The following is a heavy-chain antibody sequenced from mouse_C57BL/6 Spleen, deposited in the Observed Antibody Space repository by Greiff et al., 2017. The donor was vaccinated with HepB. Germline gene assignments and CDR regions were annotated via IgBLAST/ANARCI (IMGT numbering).Heavy chain of an antibody. CDR1: GYSITSGYY. CDR2: ISYDGSN. CDR3: ARGTGYSYAMDY. V-gene: IGHV3-6*01. D-gene: IGHD2-3*01. J-gene: IGHJ4*01. Sequence: EVKLVESGPGLVKPSQSLSLTCSVTGYSITSGYYWNWIRQFPGNKLEWMGYISYDGSNNYNPSLKNRISITRDTSKNQFFLKLNSVTTEDTATYYCARGTGYSYAMDYWGQGTSVTVSS.